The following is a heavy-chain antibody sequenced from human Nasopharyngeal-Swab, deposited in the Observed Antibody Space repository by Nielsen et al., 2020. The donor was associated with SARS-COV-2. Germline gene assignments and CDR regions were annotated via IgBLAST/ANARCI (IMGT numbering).Heavy chain of an antibody. J-gene: IGHJ5*02. Sequence: ASVKVSCKASGYTFTSYNMHWVRQAPGQGLEWMGIINPSGGSTSYAQKFQGRVTMTRDTSTSTVYMELSSLRSEDTAVYYCARVGGIPFQQLGPFDPWGQGTLVTVSS. CDR2: INPSGGST. D-gene: IGHD6-13*01. CDR1: GYTFTSYN. V-gene: IGHV1-46*01. CDR3: ARVGGIPFQQLGPFDP.